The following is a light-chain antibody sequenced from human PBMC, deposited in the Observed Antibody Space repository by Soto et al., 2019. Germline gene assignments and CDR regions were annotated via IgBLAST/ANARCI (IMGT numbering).Light chain of an antibody. CDR3: QVWDGRSDHVV. V-gene: IGLV3-21*02. CDR1: NIGSRS. J-gene: IGLJ2*01. CDR2: DDS. Sequence: SYELTQPPSVSVAPGQTARITCGGDNIGSRSVHWYQQKPGQAPVVVVFDDSDRPSGIPERFSGSNSGNTATLTISRVEAGDEADYYCQVWDGRSDHVVFGGGTQLTVL.